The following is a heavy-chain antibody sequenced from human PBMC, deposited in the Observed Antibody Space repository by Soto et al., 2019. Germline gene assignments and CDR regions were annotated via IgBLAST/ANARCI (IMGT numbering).Heavy chain of an antibody. CDR1: GFAFSSHW. J-gene: IGHJ4*02. V-gene: IGHV3-7*01. Sequence: EVQLVESGGGLVQPGGSLRLSCSASGFAFSSHWMTWVRQAPGKGLEWVANIKEDGSEIFYADSMKGRFTASRDNARNSLSLDLSGLGAEDTALYYCARVDFWSGFWGLVYWGQGTLVTVSS. D-gene: IGHD3-3*01. CDR3: ARVDFWSGFWGLVY. CDR2: IKEDGSEI.